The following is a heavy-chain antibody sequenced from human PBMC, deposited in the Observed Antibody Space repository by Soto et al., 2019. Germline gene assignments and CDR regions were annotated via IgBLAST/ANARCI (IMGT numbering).Heavy chain of an antibody. V-gene: IGHV4-30-4*01. D-gene: IGHD6-13*01. Sequence: KPSETLSLTCNVSGGSITRGDYYWSWLRQPPGKGLEWIGYIYYRAMPYYNPSLKSRVTISVDTSKNQFSLSMTSVTAADTAVYYCARGSALLFYYFDYWGQGTPVTVSS. CDR1: GGSITRGDYY. CDR2: IYYRAMP. J-gene: IGHJ4*02. CDR3: ARGSALLFYYFDY.